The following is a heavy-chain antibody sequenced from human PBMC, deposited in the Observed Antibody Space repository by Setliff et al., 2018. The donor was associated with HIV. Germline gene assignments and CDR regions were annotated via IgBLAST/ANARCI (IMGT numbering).Heavy chain of an antibody. CDR2: INLVTGKT. J-gene: IGHJ4*02. Sequence: GASVKVSCKSSGNTFARQSHDLHWVRQVHGEGLEWMGWINLVTGKTAYLRKFQGRVSVTRDTSASTAYMEMTSLSSEDTAVYYCANGGSGGQFDYWGQGTLVTVSS. V-gene: IGHV1-3*01. D-gene: IGHD3-16*01. CDR3: ANGGSGGQFDY. CDR1: GNTFARQSHD.